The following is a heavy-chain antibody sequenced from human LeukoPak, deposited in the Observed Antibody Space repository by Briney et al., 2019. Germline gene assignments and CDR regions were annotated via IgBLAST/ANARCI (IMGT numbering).Heavy chain of an antibody. CDR2: ISYDGSNR. CDR3: ASQYYYDSSGADY. CDR1: GFTFSSYG. J-gene: IGHJ4*02. D-gene: IGHD3-22*01. Sequence: GGSLRLSCATSGFTFSSYGMNWVRQAPGKGLEWVAVISYDGSNRFYADSVKGRFTISRDNSKNTLTLQMNSLRVEDTALYYCASQYYYDSSGADYWGQGTLVTVSS. V-gene: IGHV3-30*03.